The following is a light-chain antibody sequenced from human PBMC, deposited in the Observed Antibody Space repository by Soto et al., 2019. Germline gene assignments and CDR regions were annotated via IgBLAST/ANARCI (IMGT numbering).Light chain of an antibody. CDR3: QQFYSSPFA. V-gene: IGKV4-1*01. CDR1: QSVSNY. J-gene: IGKJ3*01. CDR2: WAS. Sequence: DIVMTQSPDSLAASLGERATINCKSSQSVSNYLTWYQQKPGQPPKLLIYWASTRESGVPDRFSGSGSGTDFTLTISSLQAEDVAVYYCQQFYSSPFAFGPGTKVDLK.